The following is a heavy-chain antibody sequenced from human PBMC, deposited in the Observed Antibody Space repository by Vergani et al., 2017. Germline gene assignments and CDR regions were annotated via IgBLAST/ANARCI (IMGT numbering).Heavy chain of an antibody. J-gene: IGHJ4*02. V-gene: IGHV3-21*01. Sequence: EVQLVESGGGLVKPGGSLRLSCAASGFTFSSYSMNWVRQAPGKGLEWVSSISSSSSYIYYADSVKGRFTISRDNAKNSLYLQMNSLRAEDTAVYYCAKARMVSGTFLTVATIQPLDYWGQGTLVTVSS. D-gene: IGHD5-12*01. CDR2: ISSSSSYI. CDR3: AKARMVSGTFLTVATIQPLDY. CDR1: GFTFSSYS.